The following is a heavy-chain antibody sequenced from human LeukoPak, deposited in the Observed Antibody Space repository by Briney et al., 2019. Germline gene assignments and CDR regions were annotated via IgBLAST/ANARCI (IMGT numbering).Heavy chain of an antibody. CDR3: AKRNYYFDY. V-gene: IGHV3-30*02. CDR1: GFTFSSYG. CDR2: IRSDGSNK. J-gene: IGHJ4*02. D-gene: IGHD1-14*01. Sequence: GGSLRLSCGASGFTFSSYGMHWVRQAPGKGLEWVAFIRSDGSNKYYPDSVKGRFTISRDNSKNTLYLQMNSLRAEDTAVYYCAKRNYYFDYWGQGTLVTVSS.